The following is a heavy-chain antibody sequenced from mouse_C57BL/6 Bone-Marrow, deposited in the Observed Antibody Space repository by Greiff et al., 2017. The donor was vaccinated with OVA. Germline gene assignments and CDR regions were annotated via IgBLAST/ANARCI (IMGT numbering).Heavy chain of an antibody. CDR3: ARDPLLGVYFDY. CDR1: GYSITSGYY. J-gene: IGHJ2*01. D-gene: IGHD4-1*01. CDR2: ISYDGSN. V-gene: IGHV3-6*01. Sequence: EVQLVESGPGLVKPSQSLSLTCSVTGYSITSGYYWNWIRQFPGNKLEWMGYISYDGSNNYNPSLKNRISITRDTSKNQFFLKLNSVTTEDTATYYCARDPLLGVYFDYWGQGTTLTVSS.